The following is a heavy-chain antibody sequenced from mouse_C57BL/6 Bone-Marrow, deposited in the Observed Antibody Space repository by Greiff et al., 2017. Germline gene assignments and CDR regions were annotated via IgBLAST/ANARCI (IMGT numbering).Heavy chain of an antibody. D-gene: IGHD1-1*01. Sequence: QVQLKESGPELVKPGASVKISCKASGYAFSSSWMHWVKQRPGKGLEWIGRIYPGDGDTNYNGKFKGKATLTADKSSSTAYMQLRSLTSEDAAVYFCAISGIYYYAWFAYWGQGTLVTVSA. J-gene: IGHJ3*01. V-gene: IGHV1-82*01. CDR2: IYPGDGDT. CDR1: GYAFSSSW. CDR3: AISGIYYYAWFAY.